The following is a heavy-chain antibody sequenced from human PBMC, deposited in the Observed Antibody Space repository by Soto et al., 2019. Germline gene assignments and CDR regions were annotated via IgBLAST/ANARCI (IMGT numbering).Heavy chain of an antibody. J-gene: IGHJ6*02. V-gene: IGHV2-70*04. CDR2: IDWDDDK. CDR1: GFSLSTSAMP. CDR3: AREVVAGTYYGMDV. Sequence: GSGPTLVNPTPPLTLTCTFSGFSLSTSAMPVSWIRQPPGKALEWLARIDWDDDKFYSTSLKTRLTISKDTSKNQVVLTMTNMDPVDTATYYCAREVVAGTYYGMDVWGQGTTVTISS. D-gene: IGHD6-19*01.